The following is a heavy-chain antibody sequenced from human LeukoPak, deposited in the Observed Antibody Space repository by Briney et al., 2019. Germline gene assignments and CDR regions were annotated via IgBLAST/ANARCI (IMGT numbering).Heavy chain of an antibody. V-gene: IGHV3-30*18. CDR2: ISYDGSNK. J-gene: IGHJ6*02. CDR3: AKEPRSSTVYYYYGMDV. CDR1: GFTFNNYG. D-gene: IGHD6-13*01. Sequence: GGSLRLSCAASGFTFNNYGMHWVRQAPGKGLEWVAVISYDGSNKYYADSVKGRFTIFRDNSKNTLYLQMNSLRAEDTAVYYCAKEPRSSTVYYYYGMDVWGQGTTVTVSS.